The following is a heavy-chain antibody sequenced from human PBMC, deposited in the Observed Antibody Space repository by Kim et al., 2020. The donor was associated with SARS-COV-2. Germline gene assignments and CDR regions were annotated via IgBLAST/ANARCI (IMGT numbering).Heavy chain of an antibody. CDR1: GFTVSSNY. D-gene: IGHD1-26*01. J-gene: IGHJ4*02. V-gene: IGHV3-66*02. CDR2: LYSGGHT. CDR3: ARGDAAGSYVGFFDY. Sequence: GGSLRLSCVASGFTVSSNYMTWVRQAPGKGLEWVSLLYSGGHTFYADSVKGRFTISRDNSKNTLYLQMDRLRVDDTAVYYCARGDAAGSYVGFFDYWGQGTLVTVSS.